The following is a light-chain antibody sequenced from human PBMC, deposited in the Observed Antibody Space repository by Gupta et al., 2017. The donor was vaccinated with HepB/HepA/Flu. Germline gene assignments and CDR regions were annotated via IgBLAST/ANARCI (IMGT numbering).Light chain of an antibody. V-gene: IGLV1-40*01. J-gene: IGLJ1*01. CDR2: GNT. CDR3: QSYDSSLSGSL. Sequence: QSVLTQPPSVSGAPGQRVTISCTGSRSNVGAGYDVHWFQQLPGAAPKLLIYGNTNQPAGVADRFSASKSGTSASLAITGLQAEDEADYYCQSYDSSLSGSLFGTGTKVTVL. CDR1: RSNVGAGYD.